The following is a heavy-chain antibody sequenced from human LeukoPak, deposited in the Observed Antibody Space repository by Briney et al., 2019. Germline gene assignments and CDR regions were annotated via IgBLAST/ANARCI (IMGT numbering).Heavy chain of an antibody. J-gene: IGHJ6*02. D-gene: IGHD2-15*01. V-gene: IGHV5-51*01. Sequence: GESLKISCRGFGYSFTSYWIGWWRQMPGKGLGWMGIFYPGDSDTRYSPSFQGQVTISADKSISTAYLQWSSLKASDTAMYYCARCSGGSCYSGYGMDVWGQGTTVTVSS. CDR2: FYPGDSDT. CDR1: GYSFTSYW. CDR3: ARCSGGSCYSGYGMDV.